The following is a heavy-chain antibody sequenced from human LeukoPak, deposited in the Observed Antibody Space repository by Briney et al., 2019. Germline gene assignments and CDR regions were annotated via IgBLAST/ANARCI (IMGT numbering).Heavy chain of an antibody. CDR1: GFTFSSYA. CDR3: AREGMVRGVPDAFDL. J-gene: IGHJ3*01. D-gene: IGHD3-10*01. V-gene: IGHV3-30*04. CDR2: VSFDGSDK. Sequence: QVQLVESGGGVVQPGRSLRLSCAASGFTFSSYAMHWVRQAPGKGLEWVSVVSFDGSDKYYADSVKGRFTISRDNSKNTLYLQMSSLRPEDTAVYYCAREGMVRGVPDAFDLWGQGTMVTVSS.